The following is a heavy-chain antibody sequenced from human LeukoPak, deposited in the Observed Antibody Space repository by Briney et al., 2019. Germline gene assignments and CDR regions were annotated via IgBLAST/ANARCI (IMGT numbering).Heavy chain of an antibody. CDR2: INHNGNVN. V-gene: IGHV3-7*01. CDR1: GFVVSSNY. D-gene: IGHD5-18*01. CDR3: ARDAVDTANAV. Sequence: GGSLRLSCAASGFVVSSNYMNWARQAPGKGLEWVASINHNGNVNYYVDSVKGRFTIPRDNAKNTLYLQMNSLRAEDTAVYYCARDAVDTANAVWGQGTTVTVSS. J-gene: IGHJ6*02.